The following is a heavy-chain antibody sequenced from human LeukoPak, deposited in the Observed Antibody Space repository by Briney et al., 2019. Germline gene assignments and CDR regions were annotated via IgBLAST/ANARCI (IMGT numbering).Heavy chain of an antibody. CDR1: GLTFGRYW. CDR2: INQGGSRL. CDR3: ARLKDDVTKLDY. Sequence: GGSLRLSCEGSGLTFGRYWMSWVRQAQGKGLEWVASINQGGSRLHYLDSVTGRFIISRDDAQHSLFLQMTRLRVDDTAVYYCARLKDDVTKLDYWGQGTLVSVSS. D-gene: IGHD2-8*01. V-gene: IGHV3-7*01. J-gene: IGHJ4*02.